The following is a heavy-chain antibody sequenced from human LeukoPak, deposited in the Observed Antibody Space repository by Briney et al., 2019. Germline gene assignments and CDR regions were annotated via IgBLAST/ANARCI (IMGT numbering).Heavy chain of an antibody. CDR2: ISGSGGST. V-gene: IGHV3-23*01. D-gene: IGHD3-22*01. CDR1: GFTFSSYA. CDR3: AKDLYYYDSSGTNYFDY. Sequence: GGSLRLSCAASGFTFSSYAMSWVSQAPGKGLEWVSGISGSGGSTYYADSVKGRFTISRDNSKNTLYLQMNSLRAEDTAVYYCAKDLYYYDSSGTNYFDYWGQGTLVTVSS. J-gene: IGHJ4*02.